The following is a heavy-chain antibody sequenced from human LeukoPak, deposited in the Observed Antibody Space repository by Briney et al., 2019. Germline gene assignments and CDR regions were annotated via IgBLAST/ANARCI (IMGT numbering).Heavy chain of an antibody. V-gene: IGHV3-23*01. J-gene: IGHJ4*02. CDR2: ISGSGGST. CDR1: GFTFSSYA. CDR3: ARDPGDLPFMAHYFDY. D-gene: IGHD7-27*01. Sequence: PGGSLRLSCAASGFTFSSYAMSWVRQAPGKGLEWVSAISGSGGSTYYADSVKGRFTISRDNSKNTLYLQMNSLRAEDTAVYYCARDPGDLPFMAHYFDYWGQGTLVTVSS.